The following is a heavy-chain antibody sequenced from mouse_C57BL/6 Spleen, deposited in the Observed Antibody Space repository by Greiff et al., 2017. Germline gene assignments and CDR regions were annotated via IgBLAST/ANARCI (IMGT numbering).Heavy chain of an antibody. CDR2: IDPANGNT. V-gene: IGHV14-3*01. J-gene: IGHJ2*01. CDR3: AQFYYGNLYYFDY. Sequence: VQLQQSVAELVRPGASVKLSCTASGFNIKNTYMHWVKQRPEQGLEWIGRIDPANGNTTYAPKFQGKATITADTSSNTAYLQLRSLTSEDTAIYYCAQFYYGNLYYFDYWGQGTTLTVSS. D-gene: IGHD2-1*01. CDR1: GFNIKNTY.